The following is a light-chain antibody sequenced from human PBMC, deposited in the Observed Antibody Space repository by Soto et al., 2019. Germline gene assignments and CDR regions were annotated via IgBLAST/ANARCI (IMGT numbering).Light chain of an antibody. J-gene: IGKJ4*01. Sequence: EIVMTQSPGTLSVSPGERATLSCRASQSIAVNLAWYQQKSGQAPRLLVYGASTRATGIPARFNGSGSGTEFSLTISSLQSEDSAVYYCQQNNNWLALSFGGGTKVEIK. CDR2: GAS. V-gene: IGKV3-15*01. CDR1: QSIAVN. CDR3: QQNNNWLALS.